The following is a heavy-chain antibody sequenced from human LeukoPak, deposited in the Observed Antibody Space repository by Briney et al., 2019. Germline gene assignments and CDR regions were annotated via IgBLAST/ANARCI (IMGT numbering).Heavy chain of an antibody. CDR2: ISGSGAST. CDR3: AKRQWELHRLSAFDY. D-gene: IGHD1-26*01. CDR1: GFTFSSYS. Sequence: GGSLRLSCAASGFTFSSYSMNWVRQAPGKGLESVSTISGSGASTDYADSVKGRFTISRDNSKNRLYLQMNSLRAEDTAVYYCAKRQWELHRLSAFDYWGHGTLVTVSS. V-gene: IGHV3-23*01. J-gene: IGHJ4*01.